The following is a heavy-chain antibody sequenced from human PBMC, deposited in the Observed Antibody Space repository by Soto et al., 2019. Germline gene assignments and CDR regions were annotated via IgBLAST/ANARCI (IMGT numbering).Heavy chain of an antibody. D-gene: IGHD3-10*01. CDR1: EGSFVGLG. CDR3: ARGRLLWFGELFLPPDY. CDR2: INHSGST. Sequence: ALQTQSVPRGVVEGSFVGLGGSRILKPPGKGLGWIGEINHSGSTNYNPSLKSRVTISVDTSKNQFSLKLSSVTAADTAVYYCARGRLLWFGELFLPPDYWGQGTLVTVSS. V-gene: IGHV4-34*01. J-gene: IGHJ4*02.